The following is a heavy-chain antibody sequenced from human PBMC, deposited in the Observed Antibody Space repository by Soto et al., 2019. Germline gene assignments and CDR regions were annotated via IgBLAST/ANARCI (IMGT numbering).Heavy chain of an antibody. CDR3: AREGFLATDFDY. CDR2: ISYDGSNK. J-gene: IGHJ4*02. CDR1: GFTFSSYG. D-gene: IGHD5-12*01. Sequence: TGGSLRLSCAASGFTFSSYGMHWVRQAPGKGLEWVSVISYDGSNKYYADSVKGRFTISRDNAKNTLYLQMNSLRAEDTAVYYCAREGFLATDFDYWGQGTLVTVSS. V-gene: IGHV3-33*01.